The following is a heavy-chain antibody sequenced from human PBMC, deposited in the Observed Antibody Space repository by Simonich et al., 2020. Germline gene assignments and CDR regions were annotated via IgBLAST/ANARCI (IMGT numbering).Heavy chain of an antibody. CDR2: MNHNSGNT. V-gene: IGHV1-8*03. J-gene: IGHJ5*02. D-gene: IGHD2-8*01. CDR1: GYTFTSYD. CDR3: ARSRYCTNGVCYNWFDP. Sequence: QVQLVQSGAEVKKPGASVKVSCKASGYTFTSYDIKWGRQATGQGLGGLGWMNHNSGNTGYEQKIQGRVTITRNTSISTAYMELSSLRSEDTAVYYCARSRYCTNGVCYNWFDPWGQGTLVTVSS.